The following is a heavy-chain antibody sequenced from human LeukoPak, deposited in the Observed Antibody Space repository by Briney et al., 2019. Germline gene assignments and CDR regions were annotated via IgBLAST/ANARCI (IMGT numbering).Heavy chain of an antibody. CDR2: IIAYHGNT. D-gene: IGHD2-21*02. V-gene: IGHV1-18*01. CDR1: GYTFSSYG. CDR3: ARDESPYCGGDCPFDY. Sequence: GASVKVSCKASGYTFSSYGISWVRQAPGQGLEWMGWIIAYHGNTNYAQKFQGRVTMTTDTSTSTAYMELRSLRSDDTAVYYCARDESPYCGGDCPFDYWGQGTLVTVSS. J-gene: IGHJ4*02.